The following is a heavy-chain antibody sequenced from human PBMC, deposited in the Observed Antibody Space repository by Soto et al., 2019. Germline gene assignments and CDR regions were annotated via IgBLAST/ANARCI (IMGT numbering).Heavy chain of an antibody. Sequence: GGSLRLSCAASGFTFSSYGMHWVRQAPGKGLEWVAVISYDGSNKYYADSVKGRFTISRDNSKNTLYLQMNSLRAEDTAVYYCAKFRLQYPAGGGAFDPWGQGTLVTVSS. D-gene: IGHD4-4*01. CDR2: ISYDGSNK. V-gene: IGHV3-30*18. J-gene: IGHJ5*02. CDR1: GFTFSSYG. CDR3: AKFRLQYPAGGGAFDP.